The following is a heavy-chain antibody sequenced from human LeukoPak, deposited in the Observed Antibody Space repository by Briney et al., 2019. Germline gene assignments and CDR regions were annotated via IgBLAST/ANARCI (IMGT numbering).Heavy chain of an antibody. CDR2: IGGSGNTI. CDR3: AKWAGPEGFGDRSEIDY. V-gene: IGHV3-23*05. J-gene: IGHJ4*02. CDR1: GFDFKTLG. Sequence: GGSLRLSCAASGFDFKTLGMSWARQAPGKGLEWVSAIGGSGNTIYYADSVRGRFSISRDNSKNTMYLQMNSLRVEDTAVYYCAKWAGPEGFGDRSEIDYGGQGTLVTVSS. D-gene: IGHD3-10*01.